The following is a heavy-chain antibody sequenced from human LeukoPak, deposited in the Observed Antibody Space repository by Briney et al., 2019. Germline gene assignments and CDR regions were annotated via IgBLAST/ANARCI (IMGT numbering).Heavy chain of an antibody. D-gene: IGHD3-22*01. V-gene: IGHV4-39*01. CDR2: IYYSGST. J-gene: IGHJ4*02. CDR3: ARHRRYYDSSSFDY. Sequence: SETLSLTCTVSGGSISSSSYYWGWIRQPPGTGLEWIGSIYYSGSTYYNPSLKSRVTISVDTSKNQFSLKLSSVTAADTAVYYCARHRRYYDSSSFDYWGQGTLVTVSS. CDR1: GGSISSSSYY.